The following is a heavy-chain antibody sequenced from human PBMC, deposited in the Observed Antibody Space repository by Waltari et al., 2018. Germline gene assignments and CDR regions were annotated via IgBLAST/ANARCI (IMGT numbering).Heavy chain of an antibody. CDR2: INHSGST. D-gene: IGHD3-22*01. J-gene: IGHJ4*02. V-gene: IGHV4-34*01. CDR3: ARGRVHYYDSSGPLLNFDY. Sequence: QVQLQQWGAGLLKPSETLSLTCAVYGGSFSGYYWSWIRQPPGKGLEWIGEINHSGSTNYNPSLKSRVTISVDTSKNQFSLKLSSVTAADTAVYYCARGRVHYYDSSGPLLNFDYWGQGTLVTVSS. CDR1: GGSFSGYY.